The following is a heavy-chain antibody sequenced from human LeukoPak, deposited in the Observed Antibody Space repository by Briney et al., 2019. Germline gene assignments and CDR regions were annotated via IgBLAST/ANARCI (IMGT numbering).Heavy chain of an antibody. CDR1: GYTFTSYD. Sequence: GASVKVSCKASGYTFTSYDINWVRQAPGQGLEWMGWINTNTGNPTYAQGFTGRFVFSLDTSVSTAYLQISSLKAEDTAVYYCARGSHYCSSTSCYPLDYWGQGTLVTVSS. CDR3: ARGSHYCSSTSCYPLDY. J-gene: IGHJ4*02. D-gene: IGHD2-2*01. CDR2: INTNTGNP. V-gene: IGHV7-4-1*02.